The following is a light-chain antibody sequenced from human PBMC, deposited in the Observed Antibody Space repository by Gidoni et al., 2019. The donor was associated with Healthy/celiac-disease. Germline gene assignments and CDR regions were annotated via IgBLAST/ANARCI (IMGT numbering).Light chain of an antibody. J-gene: IGKJ1*01. Sequence: EIVLPQSPATLSLSPGERATLSCRASQSVSSYLAWYQQKPGQAPRLLIYDASNTATGIPARFSGSGSGTDFTLTISSLEPEDFAVYYCQQRSNWPTFGQGTKVEIK. CDR3: QQRSNWPT. CDR1: QSVSSY. V-gene: IGKV3-11*01. CDR2: DAS.